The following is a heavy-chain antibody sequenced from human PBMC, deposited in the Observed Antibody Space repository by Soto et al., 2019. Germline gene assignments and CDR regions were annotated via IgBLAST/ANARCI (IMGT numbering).Heavy chain of an antibody. CDR2: ISYDGSNK. D-gene: IGHD5-12*01. Sequence: GGSLRLSCAASGFTFSSYAMHWVRQAPGKGLEWVAVISYDGSNKYYADSVKGRFTISRDNSKNTLYLQMNSLRAEDTAVYYCAREGGDGYNWSYFDYWGQGTLVTVSS. J-gene: IGHJ4*02. V-gene: IGHV3-30-3*01. CDR1: GFTFSSYA. CDR3: AREGGDGYNWSYFDY.